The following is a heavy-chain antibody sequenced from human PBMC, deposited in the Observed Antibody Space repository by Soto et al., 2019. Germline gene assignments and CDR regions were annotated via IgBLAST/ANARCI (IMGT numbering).Heavy chain of an antibody. D-gene: IGHD6-13*01. CDR3: ARDLGAAAPYYYGMDV. CDR2: INHSGST. J-gene: IGHJ6*02. V-gene: IGHV4-34*01. Sequence: SETLSLICAVYGGSFSGYYWSWIRQPPGKGLEWIGEINHSGSTNYNPSLKSRVTISVDTSKNQFSLKLSSVTAADTAVYYCARDLGAAAPYYYGMDVWGQGTTVTVSS. CDR1: GGSFSGYY.